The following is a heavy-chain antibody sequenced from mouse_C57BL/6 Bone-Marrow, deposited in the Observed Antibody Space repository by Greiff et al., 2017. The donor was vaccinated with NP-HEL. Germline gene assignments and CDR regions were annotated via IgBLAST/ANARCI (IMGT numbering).Heavy chain of an antibody. CDR1: GFTFSDYG. Sequence: EVKLVESGGGLVKPGGSLKLSCAASGFTFSDYGMHWVRQAPEKGLEWVAYISSGSSTIYYADTVKGRFTISRDNAKNTLFLQMTSLRSEDTAMYYCAREGDSPFAYWGQGTLVTVSA. CDR3: AREGDSPFAY. J-gene: IGHJ3*01. D-gene: IGHD3-2*01. CDR2: ISSGSSTI. V-gene: IGHV5-17*01.